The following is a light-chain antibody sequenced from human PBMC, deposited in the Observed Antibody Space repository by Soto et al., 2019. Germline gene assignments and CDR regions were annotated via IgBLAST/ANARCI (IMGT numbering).Light chain of an antibody. Sequence: QSVLTQPASVSGSPGQSITISCTGTTSDVGGYNFVSWYQQHPGKVPKLMIYEVSNRPSGVSNRFSGSKSGNTASLTISGLQAEDEADYYCSSYTTTFSGGVFGGGTKLTVL. CDR1: TSDVGGYNF. V-gene: IGLV2-14*01. J-gene: IGLJ3*02. CDR3: SSYTTTFSGGV. CDR2: EVS.